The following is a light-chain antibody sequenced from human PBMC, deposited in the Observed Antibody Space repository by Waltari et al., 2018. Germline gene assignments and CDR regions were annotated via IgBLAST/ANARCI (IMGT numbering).Light chain of an antibody. CDR1: QTISSS. CDR3: QQYSKWPLT. CDR2: GAS. V-gene: IGKV3-15*01. Sequence: EIVMTQSPATLSVSPGDRATLSCRASQTISSSLAWYQQKPGLAPRRLIYGASTRAAGIPARFSGSGSGTEFTLTITSLQSEDFAFYSCQQYSKWPLTFGGGTKVEIK. J-gene: IGKJ4*01.